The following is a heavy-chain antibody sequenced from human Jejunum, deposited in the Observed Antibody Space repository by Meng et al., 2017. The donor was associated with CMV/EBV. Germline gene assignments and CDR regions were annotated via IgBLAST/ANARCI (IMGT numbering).Heavy chain of an antibody. CDR3: TNNVGQWLLGFAP. CDR1: FTVSGSA. CDR2: IRSKANSYAT. J-gene: IGHJ5*02. D-gene: IGHD6-19*01. Sequence: FTVSGSAMHGVRQASGKGLEWVGRIRSKANSYATAYAASVKGRFTISRDNTKNLLYLQMNSVRAEDTALYYCTNNVGQWLLGFAPWGQGTQVTVSS. V-gene: IGHV3-73*01.